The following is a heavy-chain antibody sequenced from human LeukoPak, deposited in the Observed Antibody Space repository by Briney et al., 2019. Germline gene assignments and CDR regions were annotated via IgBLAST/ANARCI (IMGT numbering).Heavy chain of an antibody. V-gene: IGHV4-34*01. CDR2: INHSGST. CDR1: GGSFSGYY. CDR3: ARGRIVVVPAAIRGSYYCYGMDV. D-gene: IGHD2-2*02. Sequence: KPSETLSLTCAVYGGSFSGYYWSWIRQPPGKGLEWIGEINHSGSTNYNPSLKSRVTISVDTSKNQFSLKLSSVTAADTAVYYCARGRIVVVPAAIRGSYYCYGMDVWGQGTTVTVSS. J-gene: IGHJ6*02.